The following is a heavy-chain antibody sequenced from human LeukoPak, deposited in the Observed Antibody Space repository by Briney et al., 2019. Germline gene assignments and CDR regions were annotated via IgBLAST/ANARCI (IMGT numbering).Heavy chain of an antibody. V-gene: IGHV1-46*01. CDR1: GYTFTSYY. CDR3: ARSLFIHGYYYGMDV. J-gene: IGHJ6*02. Sequence: AVKVSCKASGYTFTSYYMHWVRQAPGQGREWMGIINLSRGSTNHAQKSQGRVTMNRDRSTSTVYMQLSSLRSEDTAVYYCARSLFIHGYYYGMDVWGQGTTVTVSS. CDR2: INLSRGST.